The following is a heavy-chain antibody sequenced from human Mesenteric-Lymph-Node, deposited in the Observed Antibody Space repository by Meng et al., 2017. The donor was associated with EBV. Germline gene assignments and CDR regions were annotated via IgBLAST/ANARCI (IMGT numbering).Heavy chain of an antibody. CDR3: ARVQYDYVWGSYRQYYFDY. D-gene: IGHD3-16*02. CDR2: IIPIFGTA. J-gene: IGHJ4*02. CDR1: GGTFSSYA. Sequence: QVRLVQSGAEVMKPGSSVKVPCKASGGTFSSYAISWVRQAPGQGLEWMGGIIPIFGTANYAQKFQGRVTITADESTSTAYMELSSLRSEDTAVYYCARVQYDYVWGSYRQYYFDYWGQGTLVTVSS. V-gene: IGHV1-69*01.